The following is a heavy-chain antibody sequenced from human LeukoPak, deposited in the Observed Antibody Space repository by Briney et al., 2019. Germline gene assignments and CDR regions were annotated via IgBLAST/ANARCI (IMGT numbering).Heavy chain of an antibody. V-gene: IGHV3-73*01. CDR1: GFTFSASA. Sequence: GGSLRLSCATSGFTFSASAINWVRQPSGKGLEWVGCIASKGKNYAPEYAASVKGRFTISRDDSKNTAYLQMNSLKTEDTAVYYCSRSGGDGATGEWGQGTLVTVSS. D-gene: IGHD1-26*01. CDR3: SRSGGDGATGE. J-gene: IGHJ4*02. CDR2: IASKGKNYAP.